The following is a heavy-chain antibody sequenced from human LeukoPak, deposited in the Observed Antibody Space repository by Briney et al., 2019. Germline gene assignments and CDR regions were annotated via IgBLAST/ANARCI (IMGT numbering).Heavy chain of an antibody. J-gene: IGHJ5*02. D-gene: IGHD1-26*01. CDR3: ARKLRLGGNWFDP. CDR2: IIPIFGTA. CDR1: GGTFSSYA. Sequence: SVKVSCKASGGTFSSYAISWVRQAPGQGLEWMGRIIPIFGTANYAQKFQGRVTITTDESTSTAYMELSSLRSEDTAVYYCARKLRLGGNWFDPWGQGTLVTVSS. V-gene: IGHV1-69*05.